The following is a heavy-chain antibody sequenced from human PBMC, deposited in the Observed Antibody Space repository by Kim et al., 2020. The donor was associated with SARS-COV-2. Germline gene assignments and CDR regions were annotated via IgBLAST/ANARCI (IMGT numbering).Heavy chain of an antibody. CDR3: ASSRYGDYVRIDY. CDR1: GGSFSGYY. CDR2: INHSGST. Sequence: SETLSLTCAVYGGSFSGYYWSWIRQPPGKGLEWIGEINHSGSTNYNPSLKSRVTISVDTSKNQFSLKLSSVTAADTAVYYCASSRYGDYVRIDYWGQGTLVTVSS. J-gene: IGHJ4*02. D-gene: IGHD4-17*01. V-gene: IGHV4-34*01.